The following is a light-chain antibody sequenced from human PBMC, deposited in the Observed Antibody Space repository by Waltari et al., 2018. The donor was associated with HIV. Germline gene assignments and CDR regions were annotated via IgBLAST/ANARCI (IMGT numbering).Light chain of an antibody. J-gene: IGKJ1*01. CDR2: SAS. CDR3: QYYRASSGT. CDR1: QTVDSAD. Sequence: CRASQTVDSADIAWYQQRPGQAPRLLVYSASSRAAGIPDRFSGSGSGADFTLSIRRLEPEDFAVYYCQYYRASSGTFGQGTKVEIQ. V-gene: IGKV3-20*01.